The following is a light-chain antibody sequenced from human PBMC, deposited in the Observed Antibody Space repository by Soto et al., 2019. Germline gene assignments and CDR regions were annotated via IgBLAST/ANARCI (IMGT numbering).Light chain of an antibody. Sequence: QSVLTQPTSASGTPGQRVTISCSGSSSNIGRNTVNWYQQLPGTAPKLLIYGNNQRPSGVPARISGTKSGTSASLAISGLQSEDEADYYCAAWDDSLSGHVVFGGGTQLTVL. CDR3: AAWDDSLSGHVV. V-gene: IGLV1-44*01. J-gene: IGLJ2*01. CDR1: SSNIGRNT. CDR2: GNN.